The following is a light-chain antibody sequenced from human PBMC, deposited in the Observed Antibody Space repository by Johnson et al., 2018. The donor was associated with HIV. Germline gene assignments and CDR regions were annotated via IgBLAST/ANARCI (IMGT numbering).Light chain of an antibody. V-gene: IGLV1-44*01. Sequence: QSVLTQPPSASGTPGQRVTISCSGSSSNIGSKTVKWYQQLPGTAPKLLIYSNNQRPSGVPARFSGSKSGTSASLAISGLQSEDEADYYCAAWDDSLNGHVFGTGTKVTVL. J-gene: IGLJ1*01. CDR2: SNN. CDR3: AAWDDSLNGHV. CDR1: SSNIGSKT.